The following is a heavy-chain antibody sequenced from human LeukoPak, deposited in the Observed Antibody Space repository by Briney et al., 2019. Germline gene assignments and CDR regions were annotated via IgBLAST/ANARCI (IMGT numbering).Heavy chain of an antibody. Sequence: ASETLSLTCAVYGGSFSGYYWSWIRQPPGKGLEWIGEINHSGSTNYNPSLKSRVTISVDTSKNQFSLKLSSVTAADTAVYYCARGGGFGEANWFDPWGQGTLVTVSS. CDR3: ARGGGFGEANWFDP. CDR1: GGSFSGYY. V-gene: IGHV4-34*01. D-gene: IGHD3-10*01. J-gene: IGHJ5*02. CDR2: INHSGST.